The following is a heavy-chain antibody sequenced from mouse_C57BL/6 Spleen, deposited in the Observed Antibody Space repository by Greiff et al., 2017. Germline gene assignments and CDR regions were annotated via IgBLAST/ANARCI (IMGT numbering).Heavy chain of an antibody. D-gene: IGHD2-2*01. CDR1: GYTFTDYN. CDR2: INPNNGGT. CDR3: AKEYGYDVRDYFDY. J-gene: IGHJ2*01. V-gene: IGHV1-22*01. Sequence: EVQLQQSGPELVKPGASVKMSCKASGYTFTDYNMHSVKQSHGKSLEWIGYINPNNGGTSYNQKFKGKATLTVNKSSSTAYMELRSLTSEDSAVYYCAKEYGYDVRDYFDYWGQGTTLTVSS.